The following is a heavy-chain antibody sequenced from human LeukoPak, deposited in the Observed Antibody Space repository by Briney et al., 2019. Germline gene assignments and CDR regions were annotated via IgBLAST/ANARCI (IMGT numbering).Heavy chain of an antibody. CDR1: GGSFRGYY. V-gene: IGHV4-34*01. D-gene: IGHD6-6*01. CDR3: ARGREVAARPGFDY. Sequence: PSETLSLTCAVYGGSFRGYYWSWIRQPPGKGPEWIGEINHSGSTNYNPSLKSRVTISVDTSKNQFSLKLSSVTAADTAVYYCARGREVAARPGFDYWGQGTLVTVSS. J-gene: IGHJ4*02. CDR2: INHSGST.